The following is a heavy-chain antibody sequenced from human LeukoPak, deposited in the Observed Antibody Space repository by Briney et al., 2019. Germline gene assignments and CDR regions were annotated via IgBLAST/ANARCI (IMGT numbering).Heavy chain of an antibody. CDR3: ARGYSSGSPFDY. D-gene: IGHD6-25*01. Sequence: SSETLSLTCTVSGGSISNYYWSWIRQPPGKGLEWIGYIYTSGSTNYNPSLKSRVTISVDTSKNQFSLKLSSVTAADTAVYYCARGYSSGSPFDYWGQGTLVTVSS. J-gene: IGHJ4*02. CDR1: GGSISNYY. CDR2: IYTSGST. V-gene: IGHV4-4*09.